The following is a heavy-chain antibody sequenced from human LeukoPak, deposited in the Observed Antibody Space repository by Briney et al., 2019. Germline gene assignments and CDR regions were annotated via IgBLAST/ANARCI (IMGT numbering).Heavy chain of an antibody. D-gene: IGHD2-15*01. J-gene: IGHJ4*02. CDR3: AKDGDIVVVITFDS. CDR1: GFTFSSYA. Sequence: GGSLRLSCAASGFTFSSYAMTWVRQAPGKGLEWVSAISGSGGSTYYTDSVKGRFIISRDNSKNTLYLQMNSLRAEDTAVYYCAKDGDIVVVITFDSWGQGTLVTVSS. CDR2: ISGSGGST. V-gene: IGHV3-23*01.